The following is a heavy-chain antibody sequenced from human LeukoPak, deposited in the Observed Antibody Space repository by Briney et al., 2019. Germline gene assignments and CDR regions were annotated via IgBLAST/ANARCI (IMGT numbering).Heavy chain of an antibody. J-gene: IGHJ4*02. CDR3: ARTNGYYSD. CDR1: GFTFSSYG. CDR2: ISGSGGTT. D-gene: IGHD3-22*01. V-gene: IGHV3-23*01. Sequence: GGSLRLSCAASGFTFSSYGMNWVRQAPGKGLEWVSGISGSGGTTYYADSVKGRFTISRDNSKNSLSLQVSSLRAEDTAVYYCARTNGYYSDWGQGTLVTVSS.